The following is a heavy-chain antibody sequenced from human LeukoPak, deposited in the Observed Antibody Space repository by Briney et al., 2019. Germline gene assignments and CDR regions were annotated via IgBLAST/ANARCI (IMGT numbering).Heavy chain of an antibody. Sequence: ASVKVSCKASGYTFIDYYMHWVRQAPGQGLEWMGWINPNSGGTNYPRKFQGRVAMTRDTSISTAYLELSRLTSDDAAVYYCAKDLRPKGSGTYYMDVWGKGTTVTISS. J-gene: IGHJ6*03. CDR3: AKDLRPKGSGTYYMDV. CDR1: GYTFIDYY. V-gene: IGHV1-2*02. CDR2: INPNSGGT. D-gene: IGHD3-10*01.